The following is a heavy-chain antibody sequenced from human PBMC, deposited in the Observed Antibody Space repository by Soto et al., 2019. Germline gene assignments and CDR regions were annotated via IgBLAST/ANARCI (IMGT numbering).Heavy chain of an antibody. CDR1: GFTFSNYA. J-gene: IGHJ4*02. CDR2: VRGGGDLT. V-gene: IGHV3-23*01. D-gene: IGHD1-26*01. CDR3: ARDLRGAFDY. Sequence: PGGSLRLSCAASGFTFSNYAMSWVRQAPGKGLEWITSVRGGGDLTYYADSVKGRFTISRDNSQNTINLQMHGLRAEDSAVYYCARDLRGAFDYWGQGTVVTVSS.